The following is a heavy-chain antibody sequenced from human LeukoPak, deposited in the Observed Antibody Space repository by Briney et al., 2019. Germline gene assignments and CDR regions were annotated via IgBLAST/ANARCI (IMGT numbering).Heavy chain of an antibody. CDR3: ARDCGRGSGSYPSRQPCYGMDV. CDR1: GGSISSHSYY. CDR2: VSTSGST. J-gene: IGHJ6*02. V-gene: IGHV4-61*02. D-gene: IGHD3-10*01. Sequence: SQTLSLTCTVSGGSISSHSYYYWTWVRQPAGKELEWIGRVSTSGSTNYNPSLKSRVTISVDTSKNQFSLELTSVTAADTAVYYCARDCGRGSGSYPSRQPCYGMDVWGQGTTVTVSS.